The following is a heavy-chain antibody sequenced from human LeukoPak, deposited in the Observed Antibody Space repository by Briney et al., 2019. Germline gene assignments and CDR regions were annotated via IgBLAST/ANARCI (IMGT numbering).Heavy chain of an antibody. CDR1: GFTFSSYA. D-gene: IGHD3-3*01. V-gene: IGHV3-23*01. CDR2: ISGSGGST. Sequence: GGSLRLSCAASGFTFSSYAMSWVRQAPGKGLEWVSAISGSGGSTYYADSVKGRFTISRDNSKNTLYLQMNSLRAEDTAVYYCAKDRSDFWSGYSDAFDIWGQGTMVTVSS. CDR3: AKDRSDFWSGYSDAFDI. J-gene: IGHJ3*02.